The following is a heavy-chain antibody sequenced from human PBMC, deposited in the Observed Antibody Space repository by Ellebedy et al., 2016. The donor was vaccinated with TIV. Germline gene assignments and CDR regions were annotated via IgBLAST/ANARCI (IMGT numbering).Heavy chain of an antibody. CDR3: AREYCSGGSCYRIDY. CDR2: TYYRSKWYH. Sequence: MPSETLSLTCAISGDSVSSNSAAWNWIRQSPSRGLEWLGRTYYRSKWYHDYAVSVKSRITINPDTSKNQFSLQLNSVTPEDTAIYYCAREYCSGGSCYRIDYWGQGTLVTVSS. CDR1: GDSVSSNSAA. V-gene: IGHV6-1*01. J-gene: IGHJ4*02. D-gene: IGHD2-15*01.